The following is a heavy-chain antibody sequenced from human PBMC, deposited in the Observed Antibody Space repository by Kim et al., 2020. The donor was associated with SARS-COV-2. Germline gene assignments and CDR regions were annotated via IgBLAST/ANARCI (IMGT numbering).Heavy chain of an antibody. CDR3: AKDNCADEDSSGWLFDY. J-gene: IGHJ4*02. CDR1: GFTFSQHA. D-gene: IGHD6-19*01. Sequence: GGSLRLSCLVSGFTFSQHAMAWVRQAPGKGLEWVSVISASGKKTNYADSVKGRFTISRDNSKNTLYLQLSHLRGEDTALYYCAKDNCADEDSSGWLFDYWGLGTLGTVSS. CDR2: ISASGKKT. V-gene: IGHV3-23*01.